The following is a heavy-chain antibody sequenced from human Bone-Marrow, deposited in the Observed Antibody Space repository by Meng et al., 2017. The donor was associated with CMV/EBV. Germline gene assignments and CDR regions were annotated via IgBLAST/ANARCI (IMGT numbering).Heavy chain of an antibody. J-gene: IGHJ4*02. Sequence: GGSLRLSCAASGFTFSNYNMGWVRQAPGKGLEWVSVIYSGGSSTYYADSVKGRFTISRDNSKNTLYLQMNSLRAEDTAVYYCAKSMVRGVNEFDYWGQGTRVTVAS. V-gene: IGHV3-23*03. CDR3: AKSMVRGVNEFDY. D-gene: IGHD3-10*01. CDR2: IYSGGSST. CDR1: GFTFSNYN.